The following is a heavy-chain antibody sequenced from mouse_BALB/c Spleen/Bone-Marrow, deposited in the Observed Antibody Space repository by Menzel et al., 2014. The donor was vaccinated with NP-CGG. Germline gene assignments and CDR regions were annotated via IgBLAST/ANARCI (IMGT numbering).Heavy chain of an antibody. CDR3: ARDWGTYDGYYWYFDV. V-gene: IGHV5-6-3*01. Sequence: EVKLMESGGGLVQPGGSLKLSCAASGFTFSSYGMSWVRQTPDKRLELVATINRNGGRTYYPDRVKGRFTISRDNAKNTLYLQMSSLKSEDTAMYYCARDWGTYDGYYWYFDVWGAGTTVTVSS. D-gene: IGHD2-3*01. CDR1: GFTFSSYG. J-gene: IGHJ1*01. CDR2: INRNGGRT.